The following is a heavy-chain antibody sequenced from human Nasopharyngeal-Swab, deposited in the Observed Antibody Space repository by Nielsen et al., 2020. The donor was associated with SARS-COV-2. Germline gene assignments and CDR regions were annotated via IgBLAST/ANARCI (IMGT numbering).Heavy chain of an antibody. CDR1: GFTFSSYA. D-gene: IGHD3-10*01. J-gene: IGHJ6*02. CDR3: AREAMVRGKPTIYYYYGMDV. Sequence: GESLKISCAASGFTFSSYAMHWVRQAPGKGLEWVAVISYDGSNKYYADSVKGRFTISRDNSKNTLYLQMNSLRAEDTAVYYRAREAMVRGKPTIYYYYGMDVWGQGTTVTVSS. CDR2: ISYDGSNK. V-gene: IGHV3-30-3*01.